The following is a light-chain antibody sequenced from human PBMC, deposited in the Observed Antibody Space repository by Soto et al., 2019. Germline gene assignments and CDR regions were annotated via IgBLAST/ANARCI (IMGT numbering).Light chain of an antibody. V-gene: IGKV3-20*01. J-gene: IGKJ1*01. CDR3: QQYGSSPTT. Sequence: EIALSLYPSTLSLSPGESATLSCRTSQSVSNNYLAWYQQKPGQAPRLLIYGASSRATGIPDRFSGSGSGTDFSLTISRLEPEDFAVYCCQQYGSSPTTFGQGTKVDI. CDR2: GAS. CDR1: QSVSNNY.